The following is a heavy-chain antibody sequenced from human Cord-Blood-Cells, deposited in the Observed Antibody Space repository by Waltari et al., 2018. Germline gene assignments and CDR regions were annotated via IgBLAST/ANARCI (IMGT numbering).Heavy chain of an antibody. Sequence: EVQLVQSGAEVKKPGESLKISCTGSGYSFTSYWIGWVRQLPGNGLEWMGIIYPGDSDTRYSPSFQGQVTISADKSISTAYLQWSSLKASDTAMYYCARQRGYYDILTGYYAFDIWGQGTMVTVSS. D-gene: IGHD3-9*01. V-gene: IGHV5-51*01. CDR1: GYSFTSYW. CDR2: IYPGDSDT. CDR3: ARQRGYYDILTGYYAFDI. J-gene: IGHJ3*02.